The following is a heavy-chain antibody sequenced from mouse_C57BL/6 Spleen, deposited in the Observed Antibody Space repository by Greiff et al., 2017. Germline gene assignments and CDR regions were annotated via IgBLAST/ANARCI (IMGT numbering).Heavy chain of an antibody. Sequence: EVKLVESGAELVRPGASVKLSCTASGFNIKDYYMHWVKQRPEQGLEWIGRIDPEDGDTEYAPKFQGKATMTADTSSNTAYLQLSSLTSEDTAVYYCTIYYYGSSFAYWGQGTLVTVSA. J-gene: IGHJ3*01. CDR1: GFNIKDYY. V-gene: IGHV14-1*01. CDR2: IDPEDGDT. CDR3: TIYYYGSSFAY. D-gene: IGHD1-1*01.